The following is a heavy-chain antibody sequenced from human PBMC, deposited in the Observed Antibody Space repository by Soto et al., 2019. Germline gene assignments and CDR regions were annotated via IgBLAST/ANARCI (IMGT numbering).Heavy chain of an antibody. CDR1: GFTFVSYG. CDR3: ATTGPY. CDR2: IWFDGSNK. Sequence: QVQLVESGGGVVQPGRSLRLPCAASGFTFVSYGSTWARQAPGKGLEWVAVIWFDGSNKFYADSVKGRFTISRDNSKNTVSLQMYSLRDEDSAAYYCATTGPYWGQGTLVTVSS. V-gene: IGHV3-33*01. J-gene: IGHJ4*02.